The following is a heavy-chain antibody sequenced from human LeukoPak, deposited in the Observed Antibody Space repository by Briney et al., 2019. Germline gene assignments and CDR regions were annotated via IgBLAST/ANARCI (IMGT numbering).Heavy chain of an antibody. V-gene: IGHV4-4*07. CDR1: GGSISSYY. J-gene: IGHJ1*01. CDR3: ARGPLDFWSGYSNTAEYFQH. D-gene: IGHD3-3*01. Sequence: PSETLSLTCTVSGGSISSYYWSSIRQPAGKGLEWIGRIYTSGSTNYNPSLKSRVTMSVDTSKNQFSLKLSSVTAADTAVYYCARGPLDFWSGYSNTAEYFQHWGQGTLVTVSS. CDR2: IYTSGST.